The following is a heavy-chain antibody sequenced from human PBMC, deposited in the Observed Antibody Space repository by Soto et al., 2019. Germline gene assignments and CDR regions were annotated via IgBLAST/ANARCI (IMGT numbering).Heavy chain of an antibody. CDR2: IYWDEDK. CDR1: GVSLTTRGLG. CDR3: AHTDLELRHWFDP. D-gene: IGHD1-7*01. J-gene: IGHJ5*02. V-gene: IGHV2-5*02. Sequence: QITLTESGPPLVQPTQTLRLTCSFSGVSLTTRGLGVAWFRQPPGKALEWLAVIYWDEDKRYSPLLKTRLTVAKDTSKNQVVLSMTNMDPVDTGTFYCAHTDLELRHWFDPWGHRILVTVSS.